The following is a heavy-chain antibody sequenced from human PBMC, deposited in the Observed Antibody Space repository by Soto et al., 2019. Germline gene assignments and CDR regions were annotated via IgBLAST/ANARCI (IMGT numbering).Heavy chain of an antibody. J-gene: IGHJ6*04. Sequence: GGSLRLSCAVSGFTFSNYYIHWVRQAPGKGLEWVSSIRSGRDTFYADSVKGRFSISRDDATSSVSLQMNSLRGEDTAVYFCAREETAWPLAYGLDVRGKGTTFTVSS. D-gene: IGHD2-21*02. CDR1: GFTFSNYY. CDR3: AREETAWPLAYGLDV. CDR2: IRSGRDT. V-gene: IGHV3-21*01.